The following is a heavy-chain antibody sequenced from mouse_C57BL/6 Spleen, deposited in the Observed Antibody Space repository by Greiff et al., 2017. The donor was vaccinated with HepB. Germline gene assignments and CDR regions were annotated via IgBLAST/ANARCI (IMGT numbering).Heavy chain of an antibody. V-gene: IGHV5-6*01. CDR2: ISSGGSYT. CDR3: ARHAVVAGDYFDY. Sequence: EVQRVESGGDLVKPGGSLKLSCAASGFTFSSYGMSWVRQTPDKRLEWVATISSGGSYTYYPDSVKGRFTISRDNAKNTLYLQMSSLKSEDTAMYYCARHAVVAGDYFDYWGQGTTLTVSS. J-gene: IGHJ2*01. CDR1: GFTFSSYG. D-gene: IGHD1-1*01.